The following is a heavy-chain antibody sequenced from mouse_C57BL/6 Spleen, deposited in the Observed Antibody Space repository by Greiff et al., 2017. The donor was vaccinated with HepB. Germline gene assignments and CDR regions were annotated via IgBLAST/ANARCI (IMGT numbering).Heavy chain of an antibody. Sequence: EVQLQQSGPELVKPGASVKISCKASGYTFTDYYMNWVKQSHGKSLEWIGDINPNNGGTSYNQKFKGKATLTVDKSSSTAYMELRSLTSEDSAVYYCARRGKYYGSTAWFAYWGQGTLVTVSA. D-gene: IGHD1-1*01. V-gene: IGHV1-26*01. CDR3: ARRGKYYGSTAWFAY. CDR2: INPNNGGT. J-gene: IGHJ3*01. CDR1: GYTFTDYY.